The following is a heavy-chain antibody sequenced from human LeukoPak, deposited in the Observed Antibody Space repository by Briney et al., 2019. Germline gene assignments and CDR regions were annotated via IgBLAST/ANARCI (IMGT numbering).Heavy chain of an antibody. V-gene: IGHV1-18*01. J-gene: IGHJ6*03. CDR3: ARARSTSPGYYYYYMDV. Sequence: GASVKVSCKASGYNFNIYGLTWVRQAPGQGLEWMGWISASNGQTNYAQKFQGRVTITTDESTSTAYMELSSLRSEDTAVYYCARARSTSPGYYYYYMDVWGKGTTVTVSS. CDR2: ISASNGQT. D-gene: IGHD2-2*01. CDR1: GYNFNIYG.